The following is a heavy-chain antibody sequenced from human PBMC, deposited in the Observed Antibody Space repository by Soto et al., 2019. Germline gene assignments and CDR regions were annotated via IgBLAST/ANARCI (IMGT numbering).Heavy chain of an antibody. CDR3: AHRPVGYGYGSERFDP. D-gene: IGHD3-10*01. V-gene: IGHV2-5*01. CDR1: GFSLSTSGVG. CDR2: VYWNDDK. Sequence: QITLKESGPTLVKPTQTLTLTCTFSGFSLSTSGVGVGWIRQAPGKALEWLALVYWNDDKRYRPSLKSRLTITRDTSKNQVVLTMTDMDPVDTATHYCAHRPVGYGYGSERFDPWGQGTLVTVSS. J-gene: IGHJ5*02.